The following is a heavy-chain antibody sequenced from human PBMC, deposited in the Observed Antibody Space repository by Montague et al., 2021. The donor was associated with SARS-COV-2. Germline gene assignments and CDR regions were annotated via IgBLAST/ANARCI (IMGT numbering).Heavy chain of an antibody. D-gene: IGHD6-19*01. CDR2: IYYSGST. CDR3: ARAIGSMYSSGWYYYYYGMDV. J-gene: IGHJ6*02. CDR1: GGSISSYY. V-gene: IGHV4-59*01. Sequence: SETLSLTCTVSGGSISSYYWSWIRQPPGKGLELIGYIYYSGSTNYNPSLKIRVTISVDTSKNQFSLTLSSVTAADTAVYYCARAIGSMYSSGWYYYYYGMDVWGQGTTVTVSS.